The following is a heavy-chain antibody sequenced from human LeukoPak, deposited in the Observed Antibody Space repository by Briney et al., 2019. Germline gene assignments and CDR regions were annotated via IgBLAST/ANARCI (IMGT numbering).Heavy chain of an antibody. D-gene: IGHD2-21*01. CDR1: GGSYSGYY. Sequence: SETLSLTCPVNGGSYSGYYWGWIRQPPGKGLEWIGDIDHTGKTNYHPSLKSRVTIPRHTPHSQFSLQLSSVAGADTAVYYCAGVWVNFPRWGRGTLVTV. V-gene: IGHV4-34*01. CDR3: AGVWVNFPR. J-gene: IGHJ1*01. CDR2: IDHTGKT.